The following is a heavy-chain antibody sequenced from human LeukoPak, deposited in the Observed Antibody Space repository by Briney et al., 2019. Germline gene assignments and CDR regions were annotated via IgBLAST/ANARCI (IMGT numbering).Heavy chain of an antibody. CDR2: INHSGST. CDR3: ANIGLGYCSGGSCYSLVFDY. Sequence: SETLSLTCAVYGGSFSGYYWSWIRQPPGKGLEWIGEINHSGSTNYNPSLKSRVTISVDTSKNQFSLKLSSVTAADTAVYYCANIGLGYCSGGSCYSLVFDYWGQGTLVTVSS. CDR1: GGSFSGYY. D-gene: IGHD2-15*01. V-gene: IGHV4-34*01. J-gene: IGHJ4*02.